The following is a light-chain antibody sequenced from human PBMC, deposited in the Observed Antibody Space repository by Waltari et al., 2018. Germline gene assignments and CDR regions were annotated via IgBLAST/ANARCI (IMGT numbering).Light chain of an antibody. Sequence: DIQMTQSPSSLSASVGDRVTITCRASQAIDIYLNWYQHKVVKAPKLLVFAASNLQSGVPTRLSGSSSGTEFTLTINSLQPEDVATYYCQHSYISPWTFGQGTKVQF. CDR2: AAS. V-gene: IGKV1-39*01. CDR1: QAIDIY. J-gene: IGKJ1*01. CDR3: QHSYISPWT.